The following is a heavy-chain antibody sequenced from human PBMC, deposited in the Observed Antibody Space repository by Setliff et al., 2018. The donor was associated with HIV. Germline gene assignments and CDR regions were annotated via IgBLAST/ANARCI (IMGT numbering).Heavy chain of an antibody. CDR1: GGSISSGTYY. J-gene: IGHJ4*02. V-gene: IGHV4-39*01. D-gene: IGHD2-21*01. CDR3: ARHVTVVAYFETLAGSFNY. CDR2: MYYSGST. Sequence: SETLSLTCTVSGGSISSGTYYWGWIRQPPGKGLGYIGTMYYSGSTYYNPSLRSRVTISVDTSKNHISLRLSSVTAADTAVYYCARHVTVVAYFETLAGSFNYWGQGTLVTVSS.